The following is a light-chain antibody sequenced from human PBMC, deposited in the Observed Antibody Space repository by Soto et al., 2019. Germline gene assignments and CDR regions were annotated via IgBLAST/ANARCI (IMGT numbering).Light chain of an antibody. CDR3: QHRTNWPPGVS. J-gene: IGKJ3*01. V-gene: IGKV3-11*01. CDR1: QSISSY. CDR2: DAS. Sequence: EVVLTQSPATRSLSPGERATLSCRASQSISSYLAWFQQKPGQAPRLLMYDASNRATGIPDRFSGSGSGTDFTLTISSLDPEDFAVYYCQHRTNWPPGVSFGPGTTVDIK.